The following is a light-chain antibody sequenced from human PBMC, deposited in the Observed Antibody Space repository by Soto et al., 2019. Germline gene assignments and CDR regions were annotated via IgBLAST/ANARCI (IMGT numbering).Light chain of an antibody. Sequence: QSVLTQPPSASGTPGQRVTISCSGSSSNIGSNYVYWYPQLPGTAPKLLIYRNNQRPSGVPDRFSGSKSGTSASLAISGRRSEDEADYYCAAWDDSLSVVFGGGTKLTVL. J-gene: IGLJ2*01. CDR3: AAWDDSLSVV. CDR2: RNN. V-gene: IGLV1-47*01. CDR1: SSNIGSNY.